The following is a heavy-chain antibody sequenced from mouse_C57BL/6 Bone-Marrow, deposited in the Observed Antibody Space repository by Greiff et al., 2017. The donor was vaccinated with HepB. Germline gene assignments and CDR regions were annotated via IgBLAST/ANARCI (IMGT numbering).Heavy chain of an antibody. Sequence: QVQLQQSGAELVMPGASVKLSCKASGYTFTSYWMHWVKQRPGQGLEWIGEIDPSDSYTNYNQKFKGKSTLTVDKSSSTAYMQLSSLTSEDSAVYYCARSRSNSYYFDYWGQGTTLTVSS. CDR3: ARSRSNSYYFDY. V-gene: IGHV1-69*01. CDR2: IDPSDSYT. D-gene: IGHD2-5*01. J-gene: IGHJ2*01. CDR1: GYTFTSYW.